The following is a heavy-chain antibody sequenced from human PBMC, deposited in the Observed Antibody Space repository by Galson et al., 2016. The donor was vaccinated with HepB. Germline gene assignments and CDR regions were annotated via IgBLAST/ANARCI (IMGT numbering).Heavy chain of an antibody. Sequence: SVKVSCKASGYTVHSYALNWVRQAPGQGLEWMGWINTNTGNPTYAQDFTGRFVFSLDTSVNTALLQISSLKAEDTGVYYCARDGRFGDEEGYYYHGMDVWGQGTTVTVSS. CDR3: ARDGRFGDEEGYYYHGMDV. CDR2: INTNTGNP. CDR1: GYTVHSYA. D-gene: IGHD3-10*01. V-gene: IGHV7-4-1*02. J-gene: IGHJ6*02.